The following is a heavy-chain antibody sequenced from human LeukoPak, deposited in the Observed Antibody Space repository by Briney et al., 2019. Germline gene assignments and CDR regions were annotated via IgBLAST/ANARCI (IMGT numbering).Heavy chain of an antibody. CDR1: GYTFTGYY. V-gene: IGHV1-2*06. CDR2: INPNSGGI. CDR3: ARVREYCSGGSCRRYWFDP. D-gene: IGHD2-15*01. Sequence: ASVKVSCKASGYTFTGYYMHWVRQAPGQGLEWMGRINPNSGGINYAQKFQGRVTMTRDTSISTAYMELSRLRSDDTAVYYCARVREYCSGGSCRRYWFDPWGQGTLVTVSS. J-gene: IGHJ5*02.